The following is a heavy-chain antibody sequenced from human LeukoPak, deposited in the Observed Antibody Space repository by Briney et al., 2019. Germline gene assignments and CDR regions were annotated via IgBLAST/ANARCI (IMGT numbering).Heavy chain of an antibody. CDR2: IDHSGST. CDR1: GGSFTGYY. Sequence: PSATLSLTCAVYGGSFTGYYWSWIRQPPGKGLEWIGEIDHSGSTNYNPSLKSRVTISVDTSKNQFSLKLTSVTAADTAVYYCARGLRVARPERWGQGTLVTVSS. V-gene: IGHV4-34*01. J-gene: IGHJ4*02. CDR3: ARGLRVARPER. D-gene: IGHD5/OR15-5a*01.